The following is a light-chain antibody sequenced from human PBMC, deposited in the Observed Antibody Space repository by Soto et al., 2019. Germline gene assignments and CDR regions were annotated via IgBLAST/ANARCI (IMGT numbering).Light chain of an antibody. V-gene: IGKV4-1*01. CDR2: WAS. Sequence: DIVMTQSPDSLAVSLGERATINCKSSQSVLHSSNNKNYLAWYQQKPGQPPKLLIYWASTRESGVPDRFSGSGSGTDFTLTISSLQAEDFATYYCQQANSYPLTFGGGTMVEI. J-gene: IGKJ4*01. CDR3: QQANSYPLT. CDR1: QSVLHSSNNKNY.